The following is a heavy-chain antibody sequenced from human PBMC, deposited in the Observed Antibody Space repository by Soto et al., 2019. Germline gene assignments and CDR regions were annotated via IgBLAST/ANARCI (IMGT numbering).Heavy chain of an antibody. D-gene: IGHD3-16*01. CDR3: ATLQGYVRI. Sequence: QLQLQESGSGLVKPSQTLSLTCAVSGGSISSGGYSWSWIRQPPGKGLEWIGYIYHIGSPDYNPCLTGRVARSVDRSNNQFSLMMSSVTAADTAVYYCATLQGYVRIWGQGTMVTVSS. CDR2: IYHIGSP. J-gene: IGHJ3*02. CDR1: GGSISSGGYS. V-gene: IGHV4-30-2*01.